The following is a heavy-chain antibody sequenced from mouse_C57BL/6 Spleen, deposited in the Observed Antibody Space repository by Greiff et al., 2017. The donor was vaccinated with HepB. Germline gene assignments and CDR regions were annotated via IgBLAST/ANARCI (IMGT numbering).Heavy chain of an antibody. V-gene: IGHV1-69*01. CDR2: IDPSDSYT. J-gene: IGHJ3*01. CDR3: ALLLRSLSFAY. Sequence: QVQLKQPGAELVMPGASVKLSCKASGYTFTSYWMHWVKQRPGQGLEWIGEIDPSDSYTNYNQKFKGKSTLTVDKSSSTAYMQLSSLTSEDSAVYYCALLLRSLSFAYWGQGTLVTVSA. D-gene: IGHD1-1*01. CDR1: GYTFTSYW.